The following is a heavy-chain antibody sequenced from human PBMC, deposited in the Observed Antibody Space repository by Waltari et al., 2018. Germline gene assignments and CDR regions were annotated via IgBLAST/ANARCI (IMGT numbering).Heavy chain of an antibody. D-gene: IGHD6-13*01. Sequence: EVQLMESGGGLVKWGVSLSISCAAFGFPFPWYKMDWVRQAPGKGLEGVASSTAGSSYIDYAASVKGRFTISRDNAKNSLFLQMNSLRVEDTGVYYCVREGGRQLDPFEFWGLGTLVTVSS. V-gene: IGHV3-21*02. CDR1: GFPFPWYK. J-gene: IGHJ4*02. CDR2: STAGSSYI. CDR3: VREGGRQLDPFEF.